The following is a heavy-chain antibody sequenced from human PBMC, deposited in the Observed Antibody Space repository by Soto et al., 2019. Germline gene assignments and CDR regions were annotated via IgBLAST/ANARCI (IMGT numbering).Heavy chain of an antibody. CDR1: GGSFSVYY. CDR3: ASNKREMATIDY. J-gene: IGHJ4*02. V-gene: IGHV4-34*01. Sequence: PAETPSLSCAFYGGSFSVYYWNWIRQPPGKGLEWIGEINHSGSTNYNPSLKSRVTISVDTSKNQFSLKLSSVTAADTAVYYCASNKREMATIDYWGQGTLVTVSS. CDR2: INHSGST. D-gene: IGHD5-12*01.